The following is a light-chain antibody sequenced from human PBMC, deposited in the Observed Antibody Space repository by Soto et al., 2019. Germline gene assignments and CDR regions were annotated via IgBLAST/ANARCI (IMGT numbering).Light chain of an antibody. V-gene: IGKV1-5*01. J-gene: IGKJ3*01. Sequence: DTKMTQSPATLFASVGGSVTITCRASQSISHWLAWYQQKPGKAPKFLIYDASSLESGVPSRFSGSGSGTDFTLTVISLQPEDVTTYCSQHFDYYPITFGPGTKVDN. CDR3: QHFDYYPIT. CDR2: DAS. CDR1: QSISHW.